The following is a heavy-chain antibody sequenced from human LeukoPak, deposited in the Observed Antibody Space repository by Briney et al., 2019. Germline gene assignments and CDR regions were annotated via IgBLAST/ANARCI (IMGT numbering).Heavy chain of an antibody. J-gene: IGHJ3*02. Sequence: SETLSLTCTVSGGSISSSSYYWGWIRQPPGKGLEWIGSIYYSGSTYYNPSLKSRVTISVDTSKNRFSLKLSSVTAADTAVYYCAGKRCSGGSCFDAFDIWGQGTMVTVSS. D-gene: IGHD2-15*01. V-gene: IGHV4-39*01. CDR1: GGSISSSSYY. CDR2: IYYSGST. CDR3: AGKRCSGGSCFDAFDI.